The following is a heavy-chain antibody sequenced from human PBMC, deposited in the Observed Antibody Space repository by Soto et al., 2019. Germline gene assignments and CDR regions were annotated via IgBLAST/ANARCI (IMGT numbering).Heavy chain of an antibody. CDR2: ISGSGLST. CDR1: GFTFSSYA. CDR3: AKMTTRRFDY. Sequence: GGSLRLSCAASGFTFSSYAMSWVRQAPGKGLEWVSGISGSGLSTNYADSVKGRFTISRDNSKNTLYLQMNSLRAEDTAVYYCAKMTTRRFDYWGQGTLVTVSS. D-gene: IGHD4-17*01. J-gene: IGHJ4*02. V-gene: IGHV3-23*01.